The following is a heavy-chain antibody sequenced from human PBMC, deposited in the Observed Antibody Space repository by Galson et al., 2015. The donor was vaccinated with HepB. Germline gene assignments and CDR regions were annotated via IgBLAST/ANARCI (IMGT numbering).Heavy chain of an antibody. D-gene: IGHD6-13*01. CDR2: IIPILGIA. CDR1: GGTFSSYT. J-gene: IGHJ5*02. CDR3: ARSDSSSWYLSWFDP. V-gene: IGHV1-69*02. Sequence: SVKVSCKASGGTFSSYTISWVRQAPGQGLEWMGRIIPILGIANYAQKFQGRVTITADKSTSKAYMEPSSLRSEDTAVYYCARSDSSSWYLSWFDPWGQGTLVTVSS.